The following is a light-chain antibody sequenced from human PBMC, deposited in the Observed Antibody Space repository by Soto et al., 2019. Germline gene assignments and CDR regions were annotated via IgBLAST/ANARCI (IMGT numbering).Light chain of an antibody. CDR2: QAS. CDR1: HSISVW. Sequence: DIQMTQSPSTLSSSVGDRVTITCRASHSISVWLAWYQQKPGKAPKLLIYQASTLESGVRSRFSGRGSGTDFTLTISSLQPDDFATYYCQQYYTYPYTFGQGTKLEI. V-gene: IGKV1-5*03. J-gene: IGKJ2*01. CDR3: QQYYTYPYT.